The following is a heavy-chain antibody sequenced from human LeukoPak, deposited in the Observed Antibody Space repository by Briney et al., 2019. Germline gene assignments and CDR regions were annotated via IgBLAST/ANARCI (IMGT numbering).Heavy chain of an antibody. V-gene: IGHV4-34*01. D-gene: IGHD3-22*01. Sequence: PSETLSLTCAVSGGSLSGYYWTWIRQPPGEGLEWIGEINHSGSTNYNPSLKSRVTISVDTSKNQFSLKLSSVTAADTAVYYCAKSNGYGLIDIWGQGTMVTVSS. CDR3: AKSNGYGLIDI. J-gene: IGHJ3*02. CDR2: INHSGST. CDR1: GGSLSGYY.